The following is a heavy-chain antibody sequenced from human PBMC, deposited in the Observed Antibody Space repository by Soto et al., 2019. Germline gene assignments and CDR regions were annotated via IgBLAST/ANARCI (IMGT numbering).Heavy chain of an antibody. Sequence: GGSLRLSCAASGFTFSSYGMHWVRQAPGKGLEWVAVIWYDGSNKYYADSVKGRFTISRDNSKNTLYLQMNSLRAEDTAVYYCARDRGVNYGETGRAFDIWGQGTMVTVSS. V-gene: IGHV3-33*01. J-gene: IGHJ3*02. D-gene: IGHD4-17*01. CDR2: IWYDGSNK. CDR3: ARDRGVNYGETGRAFDI. CDR1: GFTFSSYG.